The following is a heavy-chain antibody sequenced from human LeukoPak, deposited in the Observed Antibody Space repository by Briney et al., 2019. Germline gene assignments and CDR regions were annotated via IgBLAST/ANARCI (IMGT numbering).Heavy chain of an antibody. CDR2: ISYDGSNK. D-gene: IGHD3-10*01. CDR1: GFTFSSYG. Sequence: GRSLTLSCAASGFTFSSYGMHWVRQAPGKGLEWVAVISYDGSNKYYADSVKGRFTISRDNSKNTLYLQMNSLRAEDTAVYYCASGTMVRGVIIDSPGYWGQGTLVTVSS. V-gene: IGHV3-30*19. J-gene: IGHJ4*02. CDR3: ASGTMVRGVIIDSPGY.